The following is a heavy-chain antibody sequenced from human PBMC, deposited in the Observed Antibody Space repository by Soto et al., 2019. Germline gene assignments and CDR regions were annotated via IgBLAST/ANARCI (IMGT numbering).Heavy chain of an antibody. CDR1: GFTFSDHY. Sequence: PGGSLRLSCAASGFTFSDHYMDWVRQAPGKGLEWVGRTRNKANSYTTEYAASVKGRFTISRDDSKNSLDLQMNSLKTEGTAVYYCARSFVGRSEGRMDVWGQGTTVTVSS. D-gene: IGHD2-21*01. CDR3: ARSFVGRSEGRMDV. CDR2: TRNKANSYTT. J-gene: IGHJ6*02. V-gene: IGHV3-72*01.